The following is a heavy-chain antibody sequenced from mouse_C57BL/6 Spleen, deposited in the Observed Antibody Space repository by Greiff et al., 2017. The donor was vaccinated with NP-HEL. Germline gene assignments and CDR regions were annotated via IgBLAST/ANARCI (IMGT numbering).Heavy chain of an antibody. D-gene: IGHD1-1*01. CDR2: IRNKANNHAT. Sequence: EVMLVESGGGLVQPGGSMKLSCAASGFTFSDAWMDWVRQSPEKGLEWVAEIRNKANNHATYYAESVKGRFTISRDDSKSSVYLQMHSLRAEDTGIYYCTRRGYYGSGAAMDYWGQGTSVTVSS. V-gene: IGHV6-6*01. CDR3: TRRGYYGSGAAMDY. J-gene: IGHJ4*01. CDR1: GFTFSDAW.